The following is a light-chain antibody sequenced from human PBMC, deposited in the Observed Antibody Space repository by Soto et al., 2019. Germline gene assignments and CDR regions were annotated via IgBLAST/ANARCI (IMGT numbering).Light chain of an antibody. V-gene: IGKV3-15*01. CDR2: GAS. CDR3: QQYYDYPPLI. CDR1: RYINRK. J-gene: IGKJ4*01. Sequence: EIVMTQSPATLSVSPGERATLSCRASRYINRKLAWYQQKPGQAPRLLISGASTRATGIPARFSGSGYGTEFPLTVSSLQSEDFAVYYCQQYYDYPPLIFGGGTKVEI.